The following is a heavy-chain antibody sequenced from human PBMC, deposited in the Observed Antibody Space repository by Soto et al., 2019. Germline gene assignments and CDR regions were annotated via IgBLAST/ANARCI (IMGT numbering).Heavy chain of an antibody. CDR2: IWYDGSNK. J-gene: IGHJ6*02. V-gene: IGHV3-30*19. CDR1: GFTFSSYG. CDR3: ARGVPKGYYYGSGSYYPLLGMDV. Sequence: GGYLRLSCAASGFTFSSYGMHWVRQAPGKGLEWVAVIWYDGSNKYYADSVKGRFTISRDNSKNTLYLQMNSLRAEDTAVYYCARGVPKGYYYGSGSYYPLLGMDVWGQGTTVTVSS. D-gene: IGHD3-10*01.